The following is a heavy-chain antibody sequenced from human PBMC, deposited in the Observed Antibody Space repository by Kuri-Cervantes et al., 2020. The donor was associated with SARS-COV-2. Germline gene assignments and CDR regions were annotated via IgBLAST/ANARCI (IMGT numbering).Heavy chain of an antibody. J-gene: IGHJ4*02. CDR3: ANSFYDTSSVPRLDY. Sequence: GGSLRLSCAASGFTFSSYGMHRVRQAPGKGLEWVAFIRYDGSNKYYADSVKGRFTISRDNSKNTLYLQMNSLGVEDTAVYYCANSFYDTSSVPRLDYWGQGTLVTVSS. V-gene: IGHV3-30*02. D-gene: IGHD2/OR15-2a*01. CDR1: GFTFSSYG. CDR2: IRYDGSNK.